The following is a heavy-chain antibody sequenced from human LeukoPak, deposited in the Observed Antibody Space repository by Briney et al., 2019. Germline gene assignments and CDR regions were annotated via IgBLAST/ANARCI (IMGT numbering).Heavy chain of an antibody. CDR2: IIPILGIA. J-gene: IGHJ4*02. D-gene: IGHD4-17*01. V-gene: IGHV1-69*02. CDR1: GGTFSSYT. Sequence: SVKVSSKASGGTFSSYTISWVRQAPGQGLEWMGRIIPILGIANYAQKFQGRVTITADKSTSTAYMELSSLRSEDTAVYYCARGIYGAAHFDYWGQGTLVTVSS. CDR3: ARGIYGAAHFDY.